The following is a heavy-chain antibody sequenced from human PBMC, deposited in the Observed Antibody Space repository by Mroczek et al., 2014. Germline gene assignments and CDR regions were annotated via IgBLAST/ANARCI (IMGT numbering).Heavy chain of an antibody. Sequence: VQXQHGAQGLGEAFRRPCPSPALCPVPPSVGTTGAGSGSPRKGLEWIGYIGYSGSSNYNPSLKSRVTISVDTSKNQFSLKLNSVTAADTAVYYCARHAMVYGSGSNFDFWGQGTLVTVSS. CDR2: IGYSGSS. V-gene: IGHV4-59*08. CDR1: VPPSVGTT. J-gene: IGHJ4*02. D-gene: IGHD3-10*01. CDR3: ARHAMVYGSGSNFDF.